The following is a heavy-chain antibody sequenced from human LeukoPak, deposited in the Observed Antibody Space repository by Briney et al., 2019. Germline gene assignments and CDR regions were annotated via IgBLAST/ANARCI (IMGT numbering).Heavy chain of an antibody. CDR1: GFTFDDYA. D-gene: IGHD3-3*01. J-gene: IGHJ4*02. CDR2: ISWNSGSI. Sequence: GRSLRLSCAASGFTFDDYAMHWVRQAPGKGLEWVSGISWNSGSIGYADSVKGRFTISRDNAKNSLYLQMNSLRAEDTALYYCARSMVMIFGVVINPLDYRGQGTLVTVSS. V-gene: IGHV3-9*01. CDR3: ARSMVMIFGVVINPLDY.